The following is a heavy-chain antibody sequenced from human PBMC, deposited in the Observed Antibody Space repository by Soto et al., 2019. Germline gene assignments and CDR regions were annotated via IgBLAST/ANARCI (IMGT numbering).Heavy chain of an antibody. CDR2: FSLSGTT. D-gene: IGHD2-8*02. CDR3: ARGMTPPGAPAWYYFDS. CDR1: GASIAGTSY. J-gene: IGHJ4*02. Sequence: SETLSLTCTVSGASIAGTSYWSWIRQPAGKGLEWIGRFSLSGTTNYNPSLRSRVTMSADVSKNQFSLRLTSVTAADTALYYCARGMTPPGAPAWYYFDSWGQGTLVTVSS. V-gene: IGHV4-4*07.